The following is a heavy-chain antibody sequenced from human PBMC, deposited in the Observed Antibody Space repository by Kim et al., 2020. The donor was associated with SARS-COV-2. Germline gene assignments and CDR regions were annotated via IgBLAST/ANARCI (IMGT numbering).Heavy chain of an antibody. J-gene: IGHJ3*02. D-gene: IGHD1-26*01. CDR2: K. CDR3: ARLLRSGAFDI. V-gene: IGHV3-33*01. Sequence: KYYAESGKGRSTISRDNSKNTLYLQMNSLRAEDTAVYYCARLLRSGAFDIWGQGTMVTVSS.